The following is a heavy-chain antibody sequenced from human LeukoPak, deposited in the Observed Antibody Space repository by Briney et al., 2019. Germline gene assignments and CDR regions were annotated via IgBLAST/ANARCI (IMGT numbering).Heavy chain of an antibody. CDR3: ARGRGSFYFDY. CDR2: INHSGST. V-gene: IGHV4-34*01. CDR1: GGSFSGYY. D-gene: IGHD3-10*01. Sequence: SETLSFTCAVYGGSFSGYYWSWIRQPPGNGLEWIGEINHSGSTNYNPSLKSRVTISVDTSKNQFSLKLSSVTAADTAVYYCARGRGSFYFDYWGQGTLVTVSS. J-gene: IGHJ4*02.